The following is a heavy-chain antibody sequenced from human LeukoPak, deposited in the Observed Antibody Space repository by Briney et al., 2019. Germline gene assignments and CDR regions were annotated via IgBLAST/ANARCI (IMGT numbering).Heavy chain of an antibody. J-gene: IGHJ3*02. CDR2: ISAYNGNT. CDR3: ARGWVDYYDSYAFDI. CDR1: GYTFTSYG. D-gene: IGHD3-22*01. V-gene: IGHV1-18*01. Sequence: ASVKVSCKASGYTFTSYGISWVRQAPGQGLEWMGWISAYNGNTNYVQKLQGRVTMTTDTSTSTAYMELRSLRSDDTAVYYCARGWVDYYDSYAFDIWGQGTMVTVSS.